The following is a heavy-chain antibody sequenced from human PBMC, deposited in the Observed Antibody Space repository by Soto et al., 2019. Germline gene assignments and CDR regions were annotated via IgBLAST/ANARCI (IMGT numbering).Heavy chain of an antibody. CDR3: ASDAVEYPSTIPNWFDP. D-gene: IGHD5-12*01. CDR1: VGTFSSYA. V-gene: IGHV1-69*06. Sequence: QVQLVQSGAEVKKPGSSVKVSCKASVGTFSSYAISWVRQAPGQGLEWMGGIIPIFGTANYAQKFQGRVTITAAKSTSTAYMALSSLRSEDTAVYYCASDAVEYPSTIPNWFDPWGQGTLVTVSS. J-gene: IGHJ5*02. CDR2: IIPIFGTA.